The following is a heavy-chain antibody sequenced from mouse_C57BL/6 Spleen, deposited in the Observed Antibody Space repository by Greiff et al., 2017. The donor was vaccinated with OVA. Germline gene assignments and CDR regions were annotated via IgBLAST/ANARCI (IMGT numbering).Heavy chain of an antibody. CDR3: ARRGDYYGSNAMDY. J-gene: IGHJ4*01. CDR2: IDPSDSYT. CDR1: GYTFTSYW. D-gene: IGHD1-1*01. Sequence: QVQLQQSGAELVMPGASVKLSCKASGYTFTSYWMHWVKQRPGQGLEWIGEIDPSDSYTNYNQKFKGKSTLTVDKSSSTAYMQLSSLTSEDSAVYYCARRGDYYGSNAMDYWGQGTSVTVSS. V-gene: IGHV1-69*01.